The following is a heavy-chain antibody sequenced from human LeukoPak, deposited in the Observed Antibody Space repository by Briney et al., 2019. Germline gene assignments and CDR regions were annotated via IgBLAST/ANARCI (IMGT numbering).Heavy chain of an antibody. Sequence: PSDTLSLTRTVSGGSISSHLWSYIRPPAEKGVESIGRIYTSGSTNYNPSLKRRVTMSVDTSKNQFSLKLSSVTAADTAVYYCARELDYWGQGTLVTVSS. J-gene: IGHJ4*02. CDR3: ARELDY. CDR2: IYTSGST. CDR1: GGSISSHL. V-gene: IGHV4-4*07.